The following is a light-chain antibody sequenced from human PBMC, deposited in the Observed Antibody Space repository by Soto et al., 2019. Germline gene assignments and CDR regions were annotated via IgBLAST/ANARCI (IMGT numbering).Light chain of an antibody. CDR1: SSNIGTNA. V-gene: IGLV1-44*01. CDR2: NNN. CDR3: AAWDDSLNGYV. Sequence: QSVLTQPPSASGTPGQRVTISCSGGSSNIGTNAVNWYQQLPGTPPKLLIYNNNQRPSGVPDRFSGSKSGTSASLAISGLQSEEEADYYCAAWDDSLNGYVFGTGTKLTVL. J-gene: IGLJ1*01.